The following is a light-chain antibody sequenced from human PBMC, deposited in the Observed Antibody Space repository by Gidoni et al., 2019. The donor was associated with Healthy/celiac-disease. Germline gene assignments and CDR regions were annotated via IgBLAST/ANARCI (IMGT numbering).Light chain of an antibody. CDR2: GAS. CDR3: QQYGSSPPYT. J-gene: IGKJ2*01. V-gene: IGKV3-20*01. Sequence: EIALTPSPGTLSLSPGERATLSCRASQSVSSSYLAWYQQKPGQAPRLLIYGASSRATGIPDRFSGSGSGTDVTLTISRLEPEEFAVYYCQQYGSSPPYTFGQGTKLEIK. CDR1: QSVSSSY.